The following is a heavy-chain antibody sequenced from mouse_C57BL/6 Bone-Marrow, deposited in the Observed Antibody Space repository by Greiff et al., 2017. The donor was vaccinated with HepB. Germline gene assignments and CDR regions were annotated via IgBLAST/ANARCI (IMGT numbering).Heavy chain of an antibody. CDR2: IYPGDGDT. CDR1: GYAFSSSW. V-gene: IGHV1-82*01. CDR3: ASPRWLLPYMDY. J-gene: IGHJ4*01. Sequence: VQLQQSGPELVKPGASVKISCKASGYAFSSSWMNWVKQRPGKGLEWIGRIYPGDGDTNYNGKFKGKATLTADKSSSTAYMQLSSLTSEDSAVYFCASPRWLLPYMDYWGQGTSVTVSS. D-gene: IGHD2-3*01.